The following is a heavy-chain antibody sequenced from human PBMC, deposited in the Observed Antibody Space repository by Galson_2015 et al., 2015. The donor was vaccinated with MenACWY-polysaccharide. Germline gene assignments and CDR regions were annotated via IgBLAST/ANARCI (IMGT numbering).Heavy chain of an antibody. J-gene: IGHJ5*02. CDR2: IYYSGRT. Sequence: ETLSLTCTVSGGSISSYYWSWIRQPPGKGLEWIGYIYYSGRTNYNPSLKSRVTISVDTSKNQFSLKLSSVTAADTAVYYCARERCSSTSCYMGGWFDPWGQGTLVTVSS. CDR1: GGSISSYY. D-gene: IGHD2-2*02. CDR3: ARERCSSTSCYMGGWFDP. V-gene: IGHV4-59*01.